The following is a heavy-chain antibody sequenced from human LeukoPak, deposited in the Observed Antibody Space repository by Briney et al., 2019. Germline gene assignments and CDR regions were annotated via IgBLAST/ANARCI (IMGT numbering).Heavy chain of an antibody. D-gene: IGHD3-9*01. CDR3: ARDQGDSRYFDWLLSENYAVDV. J-gene: IGHJ6*02. Sequence: ASVKVSCKASGYIFTSYAMNWVRQAPGQGREGMGCINTNTGNPTYAQGFTGRFVFSLDTSVSTAYLQISSLKAEDTAVYYCARDQGDSRYFDWLLSENYAVDVWGQGTTVTVSS. CDR2: INTNTGNP. V-gene: IGHV7-4-1*02. CDR1: GYIFTSYA.